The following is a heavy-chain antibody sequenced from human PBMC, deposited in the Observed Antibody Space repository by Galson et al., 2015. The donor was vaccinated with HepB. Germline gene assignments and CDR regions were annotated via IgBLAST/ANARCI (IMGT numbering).Heavy chain of an antibody. CDR2: ISYDGSNK. Sequence: SLRLSCAASGFTFSSYGMHWVRQAPGKGLEWLAVISYDGSNKYYADSVKGRFTISRDNSKNTLYLQMNSLRAEDTAVYYCAKDPFNGVTMILSLQNWFDPWGQGTLVTVSS. D-gene: IGHD3-22*01. J-gene: IGHJ5*02. CDR1: GFTFSSYG. V-gene: IGHV3-30*18. CDR3: AKDPFNGVTMILSLQNWFDP.